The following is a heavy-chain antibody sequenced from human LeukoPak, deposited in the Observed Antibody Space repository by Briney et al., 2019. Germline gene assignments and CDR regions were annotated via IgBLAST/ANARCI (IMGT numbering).Heavy chain of an antibody. CDR1: GFAFSSYA. Sequence: PGRSLRLSCAASGFAFSSYAMHWVRQAPGKGLEWVAVISYDGSNKYYADSVKGRFTISRDNSKNTLYLQMNSLRAEDTAVYYCARAWGLRFLEWSSPGLNWFDPWGQGTLVTVSS. J-gene: IGHJ5*02. D-gene: IGHD3-3*01. CDR3: ARAWGLRFLEWSSPGLNWFDP. CDR2: ISYDGSNK. V-gene: IGHV3-30-3*01.